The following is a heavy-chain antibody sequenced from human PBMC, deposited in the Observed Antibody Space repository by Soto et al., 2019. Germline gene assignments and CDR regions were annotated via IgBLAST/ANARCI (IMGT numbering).Heavy chain of an antibody. Sequence: QVQLVESGGDVVQPGRSLRLSCAASGFTFSFYAVHWVRQAPGKGLEWVAVISYNGRNKHYVDSVKGRFTISRDNSQDTLYLQLESLRPDDTAVYYCARQAKIGDRSQFYFDSWGQGPLVTVSS. CDR3: ARQAKIGDRSQFYFDS. J-gene: IGHJ4*02. CDR1: GFTFSFYA. V-gene: IGHV3-30*04. D-gene: IGHD3-16*01. CDR2: ISYNGRNK.